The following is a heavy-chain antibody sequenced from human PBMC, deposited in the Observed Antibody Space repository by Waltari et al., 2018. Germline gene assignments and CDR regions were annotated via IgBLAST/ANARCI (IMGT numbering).Heavy chain of an antibody. CDR1: GGTFSSYA. D-gene: IGHD5-12*01. CDR3: ARGRYSGYDWFIALDY. J-gene: IGHJ4*02. CDR2: IIPICGTA. V-gene: IGHV1-69*12. Sequence: QVQLVQSGAEVKKPGSSVKVSCKASGGTFSSYAISWVRQAPGQGLEWMGGIIPICGTANYAQKFQGRVTITADESTSTAYMELSSLRSEDTAVYYCARGRYSGYDWFIALDYWGQGTLVTVSS.